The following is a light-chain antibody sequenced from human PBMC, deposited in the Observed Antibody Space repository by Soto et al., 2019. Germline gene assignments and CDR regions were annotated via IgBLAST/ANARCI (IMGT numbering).Light chain of an antibody. Sequence: EIVLTQSPGTLSLSPGERATLSCRASQSVRTSYFAWYQQKPGQPPRLLIYGASSRASGIPDRFSGSGSGTDFTLTISSLQSEDFAVYYCQQYNIWRSITFGPGTRLEIK. V-gene: IGKV3-20*01. CDR2: GAS. CDR3: QQYNIWRSIT. J-gene: IGKJ5*01. CDR1: QSVRTSY.